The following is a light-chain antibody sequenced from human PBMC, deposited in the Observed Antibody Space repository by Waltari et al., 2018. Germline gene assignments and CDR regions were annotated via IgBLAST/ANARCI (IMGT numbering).Light chain of an antibody. Sequence: SYVLNQPPSVSAAPGQTATITCGGDNIGSKSVHWYQQKAGQAPVVVVFDDDDRPSGIPERFSGSKSGNTATLTITRVEGGDEADFYCQVWDSSSDHVVFGGGTKLTVL. CDR3: QVWDSSSDHVV. CDR2: DDD. CDR1: NIGSKS. V-gene: IGLV3-21*02. J-gene: IGLJ2*01.